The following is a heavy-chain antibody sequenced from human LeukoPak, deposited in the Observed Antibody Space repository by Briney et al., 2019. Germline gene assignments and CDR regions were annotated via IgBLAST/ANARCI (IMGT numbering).Heavy chain of an antibody. CDR2: IYSGGST. D-gene: IGHD3-10*01. V-gene: IGHV3-53*01. J-gene: IGHJ4*02. CDR1: GFTVSSNY. Sequence: GGSLRLSCAASGFTVSSNYMSWVRQAPGKGLEWVSVIYSGGSTYYADSVKGRFTISRDNSKNTLYLQMNSLRAEDTAVYYCARDRRGSGSYYNGEFDYGGQGPLATASS. CDR3: ARDRRGSGSYYNGEFDY.